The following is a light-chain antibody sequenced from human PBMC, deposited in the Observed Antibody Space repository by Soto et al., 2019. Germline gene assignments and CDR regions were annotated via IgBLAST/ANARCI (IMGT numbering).Light chain of an antibody. CDR3: CSYAGSNNWV. Sequence: QSALTQPPSASGSPGQSVTISCTGTSSDVGGYNYVSWYQQHPGKAPKLMIYEVSKRPSGVPDRFSGSKSGNTASLTVSGHQAEDEDDYYCCSYAGSNNWVFGGGTKLTVL. CDR2: EVS. V-gene: IGLV2-8*01. CDR1: SSDVGGYNY. J-gene: IGLJ3*02.